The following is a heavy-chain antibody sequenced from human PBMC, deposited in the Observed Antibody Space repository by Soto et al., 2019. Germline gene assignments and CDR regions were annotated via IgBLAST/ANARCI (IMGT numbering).Heavy chain of an antibody. CDR3: ARERAVSVPAAMSGYYYGMDV. CDR2: MNPNSGNT. CDR1: GYTFTSYD. Sequence: QVQLVQSGAEVKKPGASVKVSCKASGYTFTSYDINWVRQATGQGLEWMGWMNPNSGNTGYAQKFQGRVTMTRNTSISTAYMELSSLRSEDTAVYYCARERAVSVPAAMSGYYYGMDVWGQGTTVTVSS. D-gene: IGHD2-2*01. V-gene: IGHV1-8*01. J-gene: IGHJ6*02.